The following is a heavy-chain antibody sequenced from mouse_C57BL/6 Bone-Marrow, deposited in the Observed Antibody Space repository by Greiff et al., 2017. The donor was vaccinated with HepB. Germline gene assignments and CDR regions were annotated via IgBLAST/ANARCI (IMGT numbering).Heavy chain of an antibody. D-gene: IGHD2-1*01. CDR2: INPNNGGT. CDR1: GYTFTDYY. J-gene: IGHJ2*01. V-gene: IGHV1-26*01. CDR3: ARNYYGNGNFDY. Sequence: VQLQQSGPELVKPGASVKISCKASGYTFTDYYMNWVKQSHGKSLEWIGDINPNNGGTSYNQKFKGKATLTVDKSSSTAYMELRSLTSEDSAVYYCARNYYGNGNFDYWGQGTTLTVSS.